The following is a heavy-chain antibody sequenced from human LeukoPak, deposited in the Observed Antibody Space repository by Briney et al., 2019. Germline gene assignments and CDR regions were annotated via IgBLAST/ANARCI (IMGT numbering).Heavy chain of an antibody. Sequence: SQTLSLTCTVSGGSVTSYYWSWIRQPPGEGLEWIGYIYYTGSINYSPSLKSRVSISMDTSKNQFSLRLNSVTAADTAVYYCATGGEYFQHWGQGTLVTVSS. CDR2: IYYTGSI. CDR3: ATGGEYFQH. D-gene: IGHD3-16*01. V-gene: IGHV4-59*02. CDR1: GGSVTSYY. J-gene: IGHJ1*01.